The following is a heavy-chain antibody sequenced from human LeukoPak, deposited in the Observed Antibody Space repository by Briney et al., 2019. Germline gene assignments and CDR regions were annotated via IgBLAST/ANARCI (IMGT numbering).Heavy chain of an antibody. J-gene: IGHJ5*02. CDR1: GGSISSSNW. CDR2: IYHSGST. CDR3: ARDLRVVPAATNWFDP. D-gene: IGHD2-2*01. V-gene: IGHV4-4*02. Sequence: GTLSLTCAVSGGSISSSNWWSWVRQPPGKGLEWIGEIYHSGSTNYNPSLKSRVTISVDKSKNQFSLRLSSVTAADTAVYYCARDLRVVPAATNWFDPWGQGTLVTVSS.